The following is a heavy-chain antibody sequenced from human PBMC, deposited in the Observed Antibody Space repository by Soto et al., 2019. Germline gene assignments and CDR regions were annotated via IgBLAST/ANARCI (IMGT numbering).Heavy chain of an antibody. J-gene: IGHJ6*04. V-gene: IGHV4-39*01. Sequence: SETLSLTCTVSGGSISSSSYYWGWIRQPPGKGLEWIGSIYSGGSTYYNPSLKSRVTISIDTSKNQFSLKLSSVTAADTAVYYCARVSGIYYYGMDVWGKGTTVTVYS. D-gene: IGHD3-10*01. CDR2: IYSGGST. CDR1: GGSISSSSYY. CDR3: ARVSGIYYYGMDV.